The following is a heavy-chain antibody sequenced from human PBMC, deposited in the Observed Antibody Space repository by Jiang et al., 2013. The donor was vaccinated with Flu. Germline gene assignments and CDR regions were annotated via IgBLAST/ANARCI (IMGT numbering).Heavy chain of an antibody. CDR3: ARDAAAAAFDI. CDR2: IGSTSSYI. Sequence: VQLLESGGGLVKPGESLRLSCAASGFTFSIYTMNWVRQTPGKGPEWVSSIGSTSSYIYYSDSVKGRFTISRDNAKNSLYLQMNYLRAEDTAVYHCARDAAAAAFDIWGQGTMVTVSS. J-gene: IGHJ3*02. D-gene: IGHD6-13*01. CDR1: GFTFSIYT. V-gene: IGHV3-21*01.